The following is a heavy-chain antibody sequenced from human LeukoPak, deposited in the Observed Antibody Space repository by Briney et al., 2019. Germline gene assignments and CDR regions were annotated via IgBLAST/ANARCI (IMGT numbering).Heavy chain of an antibody. Sequence: GGSLRLSCEASGFTFSRYWMHWVRQAPGKGLVWVSRIKSDGKTNYADSVRGRFTISRDNAKNTVSLQMDSLRAEDTGVYYCARAPSEVGGYYPEYFRHWGQGTLVTVSS. D-gene: IGHD3-22*01. CDR1: GFTFSRYW. CDR3: ARAPSEVGGYYPEYFRH. V-gene: IGHV3-74*01. J-gene: IGHJ1*01. CDR2: IKSDGKT.